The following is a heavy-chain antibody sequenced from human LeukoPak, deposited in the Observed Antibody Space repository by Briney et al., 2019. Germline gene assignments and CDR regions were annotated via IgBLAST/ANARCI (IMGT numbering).Heavy chain of an antibody. D-gene: IGHD3-10*01. V-gene: IGHV3-7*01. Sequence: GGSLRLSCAASGFTFSNYWMSWVRQAPGKGLEWVANINQDGSENYYVDSVKGRFTISRDNAKNSLYLQMNSLRAEDTAVYSCTKGRSNHYWGQGTLVTVST. CDR3: TKGRSNHY. CDR1: GFTFSNYW. CDR2: INQDGSEN. J-gene: IGHJ4*02.